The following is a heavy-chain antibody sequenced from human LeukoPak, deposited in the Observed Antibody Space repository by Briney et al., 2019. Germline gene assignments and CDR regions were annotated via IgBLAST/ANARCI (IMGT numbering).Heavy chain of an antibody. CDR1: GFTFSSDS. CDR2: ISSSSSYI. CDR3: WRVPMVQVVDVAPCDY. Sequence: GGSLRLSCAASGFTFSSDSMNWVRQAPGKGLEWVSSISSSSSYIYYADSVKGRFTISRDNAKQSLLLQMNSLRAKDTAVYYCWRVPMVQVVDVAPCDYWGQGTLVTVSS. J-gene: IGHJ4*02. D-gene: IGHD3-10*01. V-gene: IGHV3-21*01.